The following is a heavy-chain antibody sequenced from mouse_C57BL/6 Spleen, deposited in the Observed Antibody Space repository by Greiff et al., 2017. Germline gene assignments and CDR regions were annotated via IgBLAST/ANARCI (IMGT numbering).Heavy chain of an antibody. J-gene: IGHJ4*01. CDR2: IDPGDGDT. CDR3: ARSYDYDRYYYAMEY. D-gene: IGHD2-4*01. V-gene: IGHV1-80*01. Sequence: QVQLKESGPELVKPGASVKISCKASGYAFSTYGMNWVKQSLGKGLEWIGQIDPGDGDTNYNGKFKGKATLTADKSSSTAYMQLSSLTSKDSAVYFCARSYDYDRYYYAMEYWGQGTSVTVSS. CDR1: GYAFSTYG.